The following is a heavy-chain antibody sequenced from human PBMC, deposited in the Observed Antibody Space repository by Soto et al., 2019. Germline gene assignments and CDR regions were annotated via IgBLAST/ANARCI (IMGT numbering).Heavy chain of an antibody. Sequence: QVQLVQSGAEVKKPGASVKVSCKASGYTFTSYDINWVRQATGQGLEWMGWMNPNSGNTGYAQKFQGRVTMTRNTAIRTAYMELSRLRSEDQAVYYCARGRGRVATILGGYWGQGTLVTVSS. CDR2: MNPNSGNT. J-gene: IGHJ4*02. CDR1: GYTFTSYD. D-gene: IGHD5-12*01. CDR3: ARGRGRVATILGGY. V-gene: IGHV1-8*01.